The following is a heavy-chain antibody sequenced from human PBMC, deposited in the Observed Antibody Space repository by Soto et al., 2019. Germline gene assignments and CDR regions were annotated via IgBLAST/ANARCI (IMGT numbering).Heavy chain of an antibody. CDR2: MNPNSGDT. D-gene: IGHD6-19*01. CDR1: FTTYD. Sequence: QVQLVQSGAEVKKPGASVKVSCTFTTYDINWVRQAAGQGLEWMAWMNPNSGDTRYTQKLQGRVTMTRDTSKFTAYMELTNVRSDDTAVYYCARGPGSSDWRFSYYYMDVWDQGTTVTVSS. J-gene: IGHJ6*02. V-gene: IGHV1-8*01. CDR3: ARGPGSSDWRFSYYYMDV.